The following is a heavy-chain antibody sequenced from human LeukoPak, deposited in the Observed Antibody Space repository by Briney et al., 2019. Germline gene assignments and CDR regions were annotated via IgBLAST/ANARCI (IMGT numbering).Heavy chain of an antibody. J-gene: IGHJ3*02. Sequence: GGSLRLSCAASGFTVSSNYMSWVRQAPGKGLEWVSVIYSGGSTYYADSVKGRFTISRDNSKNTLYLQMNSLRAEDTAVYYCARDRLSGSWYFDAFDIWGQGTMVTVSS. CDR3: ARDRLSGSWYFDAFDI. CDR1: GFTVSSNY. D-gene: IGHD6-13*01. CDR2: IYSGGST. V-gene: IGHV3-53*01.